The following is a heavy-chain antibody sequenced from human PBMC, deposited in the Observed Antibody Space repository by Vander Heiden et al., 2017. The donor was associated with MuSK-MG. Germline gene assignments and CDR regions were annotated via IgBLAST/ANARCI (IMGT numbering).Heavy chain of an antibody. CDR1: GGTFSSYA. V-gene: IGHV1-69*01. J-gene: IGHJ6*02. CDR3: ARDIVVVPAAIRYYYGMDV. Sequence: QVQLVQSGAEVKKPGSSVKVSCKASGGTFSSYAISWVRQAPGQGLEWMGGIIPIFGTANYAQKFQGRVTITADESTSTAYMELSSLRSEDTAVYYCARDIVVVPAAIRYYYGMDVWGQGTTVTVSS. CDR2: IIPIFGTA. D-gene: IGHD2-2*01.